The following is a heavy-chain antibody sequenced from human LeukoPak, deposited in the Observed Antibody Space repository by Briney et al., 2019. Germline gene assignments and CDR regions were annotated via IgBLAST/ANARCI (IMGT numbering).Heavy chain of an antibody. CDR3: AKDQRFGDLDDY. J-gene: IGHJ4*02. V-gene: IGHV3-23*01. D-gene: IGHD3-10*01. CDR1: GFTFSTYA. CDR2: IGGGYST. Sequence: GGSLRLSCAASGFTFSTYAMSWVRQGPGKGLEWVSTIGGGYSTHYAESVKGRFTISRDNSKNTLYLQMTSLRAEDTAVYYCAKDQRFGDLDDYRGQGTLVTVSS.